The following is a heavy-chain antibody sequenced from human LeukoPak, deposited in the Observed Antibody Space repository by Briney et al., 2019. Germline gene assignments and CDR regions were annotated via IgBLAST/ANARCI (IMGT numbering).Heavy chain of an antibody. J-gene: IGHJ1*01. Sequence: PGGSLRLSCAAAGFIFSNYWMHWVRQAPAKGLVWVSRIKSDGRTNYADSVKGRFTISRDNAKNTVSLQMNSLRAEDTGVYYCARAPSEIGGYYPEYFRHWGQGTLVTVSS. D-gene: IGHD3-22*01. CDR3: ARAPSEIGGYYPEYFRH. V-gene: IGHV3-74*01. CDR2: IKSDGRT. CDR1: GFIFSNYW.